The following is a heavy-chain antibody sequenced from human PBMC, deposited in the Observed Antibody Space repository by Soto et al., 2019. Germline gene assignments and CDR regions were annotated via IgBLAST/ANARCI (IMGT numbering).Heavy chain of an antibody. Sequence: QLQLQESGPGLVKPSETLSLTCTVSGGSISSSSYYWGWIRQPPGKGLEWIGSIYYSGSTYYNPSLKSRVTISVDTSKNQFSLKLSSVTAADTAVYYCARQDDFWSGYHYFDYWGQGTLVTVSS. J-gene: IGHJ4*02. CDR1: GGSISSSSYY. CDR2: IYYSGST. CDR3: ARQDDFWSGYHYFDY. V-gene: IGHV4-39*01. D-gene: IGHD3-3*01.